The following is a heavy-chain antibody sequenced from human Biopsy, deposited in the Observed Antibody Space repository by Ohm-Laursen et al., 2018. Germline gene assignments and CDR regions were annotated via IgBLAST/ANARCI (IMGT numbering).Heavy chain of an antibody. Sequence: TQTLTLTSSFSGFSLSARGMCVSWIRRAPGKALEWLARVDWDDYKDYSAYLQTKLSISKDTSNDQVVLTVNNVDPADTATYYCARTPILIVSAGLVYRHRRHLQGMDVWGQGIAVTVS. J-gene: IGHJ6*02. CDR3: ARTPILIVSAGLVYRHRRHLQGMDV. D-gene: IGHD6-13*01. CDR1: GFSLSARGMC. CDR2: VDWDDYK. V-gene: IGHV2-70*11.